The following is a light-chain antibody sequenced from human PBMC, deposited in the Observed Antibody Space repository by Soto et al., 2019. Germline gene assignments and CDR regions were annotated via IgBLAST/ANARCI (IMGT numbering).Light chain of an antibody. CDR2: DVS. V-gene: IGLV2-14*03. Sequence: QSVLTQPASVSGSPGQSITISCTGTSGDVGGYVSWYQQHPGNAPKLIIFDVSNRPSGISDRFSGSKSGNTASLTISGLQPEDEADYHCGSLTRSDTVVFGGGTKLTVL. CDR1: SGDVGGY. CDR3: GSLTRSDTVV. J-gene: IGLJ2*01.